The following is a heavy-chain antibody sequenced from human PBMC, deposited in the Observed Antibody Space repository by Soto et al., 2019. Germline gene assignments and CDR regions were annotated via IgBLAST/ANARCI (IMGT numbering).Heavy chain of an antibody. CDR2: ITTSSSSI. J-gene: IGHJ3*02. V-gene: IGHV3-21*01. D-gene: IGHD6-19*01. CDR3: ARVQWRDSHI. Sequence: EVQLVESGGGLVKPGGSLRLSCAASGFTFSSYSMNWVRQAPGKGLEWVSTITTSSSSIYYADSVKGRFTISRDNAKNSLYLKRNSMRVEDTAVYYCARVQWRDSHIWGQGTMVTVS. CDR1: GFTFSSYS.